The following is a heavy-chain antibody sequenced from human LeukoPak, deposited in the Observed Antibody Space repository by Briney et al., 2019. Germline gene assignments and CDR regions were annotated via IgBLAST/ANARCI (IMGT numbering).Heavy chain of an antibody. J-gene: IGHJ4*02. CDR1: GYTFTSYY. D-gene: IGHD6-13*01. CDR3: ARDKSSSWCIDY. Sequence: ASVKVSCKASGYTFTSYYIHWVRQAPGQGLEWMGIINPSGGSPTYAQKFQGRVTMTRDTSTSTVYMELSSLRSEDTAVYSCARDKSSSWCIDYWGQGTLVTVSS. CDR2: INPSGGSP. V-gene: IGHV1-46*01.